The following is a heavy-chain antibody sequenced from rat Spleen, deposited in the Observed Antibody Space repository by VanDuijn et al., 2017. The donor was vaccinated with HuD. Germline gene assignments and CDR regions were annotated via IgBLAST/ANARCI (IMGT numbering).Heavy chain of an antibody. CDR3: IRERYGNPASYYFDY. CDR1: GFSLTSNG. J-gene: IGHJ2*01. Sequence: QVQLKESGPGLVQPSQTLSLTCTVPGFSLTSNGVSWFRQPPGKGLDWITAISSGGTHYYNSPLKSRLSISRDPSKSQVFLKRNSLQTEDTAIYFCIRERYGNPASYYFDYWGQGVMVTVSS. CDR2: ISSGGTH. D-gene: IGHD1-7*01. V-gene: IGHV2S12*01.